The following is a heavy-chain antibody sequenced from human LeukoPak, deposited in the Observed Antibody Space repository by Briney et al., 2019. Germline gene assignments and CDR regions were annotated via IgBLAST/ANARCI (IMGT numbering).Heavy chain of an antibody. CDR2: IIPIFGTA. CDR1: GGTFSSYA. Sequence: GASVKVSCKASGGTFSSYAISWVRQAPGQGLEWMGGIIPIFGTANYAQKFQGRVTITADESTSTAYMELSSLRSEDTAVYYCATNMLWLQYYFDYWGQGTLVTVSS. D-gene: IGHD5-24*01. V-gene: IGHV1-69*13. J-gene: IGHJ4*02. CDR3: ATNMLWLQYYFDY.